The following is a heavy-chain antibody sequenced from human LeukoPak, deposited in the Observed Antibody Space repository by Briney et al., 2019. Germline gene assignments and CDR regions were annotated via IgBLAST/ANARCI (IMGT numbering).Heavy chain of an antibody. V-gene: IGHV3-9*01. J-gene: IGHJ4*02. CDR1: GFTFDDYA. CDR3: AKGYCSSTSCYIDC. CDR2: ISWNSGSI. Sequence: PGRSLRLSCAASGFTFDDYAMHWVRQAPGKGLEWVSGISWNSGSIGYADSVKGRFTISRDNAKNSLYLQMNSLRAEDTALYYCAKGYCSSTSCYIDCWGQGTLVTVSS. D-gene: IGHD2-2*02.